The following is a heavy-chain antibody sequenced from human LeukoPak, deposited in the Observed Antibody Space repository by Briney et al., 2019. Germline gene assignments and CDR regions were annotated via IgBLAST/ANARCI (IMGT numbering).Heavy chain of an antibody. CDR3: ARDRPGSYYAFDI. Sequence: RPSETLSLTCTVSGGSISSSSYYWGWIRQPPGKGLEWIGSIYYSGSTYYNPSLKSRVTISVDTSKNQFSLKLSSVTAADTAVYYCARDRPGSYYAFDIWGQGTMVTVSS. V-gene: IGHV4-39*07. CDR1: GGSISSSSYY. CDR2: IYYSGST. D-gene: IGHD1-26*01. J-gene: IGHJ3*02.